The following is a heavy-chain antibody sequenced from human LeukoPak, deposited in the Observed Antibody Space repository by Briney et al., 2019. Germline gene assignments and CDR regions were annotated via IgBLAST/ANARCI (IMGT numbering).Heavy chain of an antibody. D-gene: IGHD1-26*01. V-gene: IGHV1-69*04. CDR3: ARARGAAHNWFDP. CDR2: IIPILGIA. Sequence: SVKVSFKASGGTFSSYAISWVRQAPGQGLEWMGRIIPILGIANYAQKFQGRVTITADKSTSTAYMELSSLRSEDTAVYYCARARGAAHNWFDPWGQGTLVTVSS. CDR1: GGTFSSYA. J-gene: IGHJ5*02.